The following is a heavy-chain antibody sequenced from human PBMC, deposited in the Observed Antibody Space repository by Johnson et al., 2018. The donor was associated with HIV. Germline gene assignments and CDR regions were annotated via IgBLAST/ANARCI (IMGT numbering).Heavy chain of an antibody. J-gene: IGHJ3*02. Sequence: VESGGGLVKPGGSLRLSCAASRFTFSDYYMSWIRQTPGKGLEWVSYISSSGGTIYYADSVKGRFSISRDNAKNSLYLQINSLRAEDTAVYYCARDRGYWDAFDIWGQGTMVTVSS. CDR2: ISSSGGTI. V-gene: IGHV3-11*04. CDR1: RFTFSDYY. CDR3: ARDRGYWDAFDI. D-gene: IGHD3-22*01.